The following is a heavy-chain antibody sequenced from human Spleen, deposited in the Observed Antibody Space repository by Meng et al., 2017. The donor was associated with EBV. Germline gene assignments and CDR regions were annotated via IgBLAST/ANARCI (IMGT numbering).Heavy chain of an antibody. V-gene: IGHV4-4*02. D-gene: IGHD1-1*01. CDR1: GGSISTSNW. CDR3: ASDGISRYFDN. Sequence: LEESAPGQVKPSGNLSLICTVSGGSISTSNWVSWVRQSPEKGLEWIGEVFRTGDTNYNPSLKSRVTILIDKSKNQFSLKLNSVTAADTAIYFCASDGISRYFDNWGPGTLVTVSS. CDR2: VFRTGDT. J-gene: IGHJ4*02.